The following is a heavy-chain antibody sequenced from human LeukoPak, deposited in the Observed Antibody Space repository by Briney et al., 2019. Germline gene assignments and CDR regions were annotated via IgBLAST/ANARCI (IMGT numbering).Heavy chain of an antibody. J-gene: IGHJ6*04. CDR1: GFTFSSYA. D-gene: IGHD2-2*01. CDR2: ISYDGSNK. Sequence: PGRSLRLSCAASGFTFSSYAMHWVRQAPGKGLEWVAVISYDGSNKYYADSVKGRFTISRDNSKNTLYLQMNSLRAEDTAVYYCARIYCSSTSCYGHHYYYGMDVWGKGTTVTVSS. CDR3: ARIYCSSTSCYGHHYYYGMDV. V-gene: IGHV3-30*04.